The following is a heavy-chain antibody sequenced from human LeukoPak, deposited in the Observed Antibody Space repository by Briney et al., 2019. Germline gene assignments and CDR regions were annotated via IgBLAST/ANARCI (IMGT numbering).Heavy chain of an antibody. CDR3: ARTIGSKNAFDI. J-gene: IGHJ3*02. D-gene: IGHD1-26*01. CDR1: RFTFSSYW. CDR2: INSDGSST. V-gene: IGHV3-74*01. Sequence: PGGSLRLSCAASRFTFSSYWMHWVRQAPGKGLVWVSRINSDGSSTTYADSVKGRFTISRDNAKNTLYLRMNSLRAEDTAVYYCARTIGSKNAFDIWGQGTMVTVSS.